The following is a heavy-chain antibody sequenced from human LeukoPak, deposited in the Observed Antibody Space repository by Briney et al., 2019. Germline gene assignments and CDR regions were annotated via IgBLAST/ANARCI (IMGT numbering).Heavy chain of an antibody. V-gene: IGHV3-30*03. Sequence: GGSLRLSCAASGFTFSSYGMHWVRQAPGKGLEWVAVISYDGSNKYYADSVKGRFTISRDNSKNTLYLQMNSLRAEDTAVYYCATPDIVLMVYAIRGPHDAFDIWGQGTMVTVSS. J-gene: IGHJ3*02. CDR3: ATPDIVLMVYAIRGPHDAFDI. D-gene: IGHD2-8*01. CDR2: ISYDGSNK. CDR1: GFTFSSYG.